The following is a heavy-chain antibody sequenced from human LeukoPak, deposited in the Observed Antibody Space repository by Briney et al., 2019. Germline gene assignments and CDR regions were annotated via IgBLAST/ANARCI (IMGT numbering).Heavy chain of an antibody. J-gene: IGHJ4*02. D-gene: IGHD6-6*01. V-gene: IGHV3-30*02. CDR2: IRYDGSNK. CDR3: ASHKYSSSSFDY. CDR1: GFTFSRYG. Sequence: PGGSLRLSCAASGFTFSRYGMHWVPQAPGKGLEGGAFIRYDGSNKYFADSVKGRFTISRDNSKNTLYLQMNSLRAEDTAVYYCASHKYSSSSFDYWGQGTLVTVSS.